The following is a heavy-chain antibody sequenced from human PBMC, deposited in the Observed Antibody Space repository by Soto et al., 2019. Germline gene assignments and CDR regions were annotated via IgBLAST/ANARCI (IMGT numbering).Heavy chain of an antibody. Sequence: ASVKVSCKASGYTFTGYYMHWVRQAPGQGLEWMGWINPDSGGTNYAQKFQGWVTMTRDTSISTAYMELSRLRSEDTAVYYCVSELIGEFYTLGMDVWGAGPMVT. D-gene: IGHD3-10*01. CDR2: INPDSGGT. CDR1: GYTFTGYY. CDR3: VSELIGEFYTLGMDV. J-gene: IGHJ6*02. V-gene: IGHV1-2*04.